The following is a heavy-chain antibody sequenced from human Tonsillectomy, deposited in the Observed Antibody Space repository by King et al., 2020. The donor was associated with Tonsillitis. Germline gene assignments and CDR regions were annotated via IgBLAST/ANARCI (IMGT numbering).Heavy chain of an antibody. D-gene: IGHD3-22*01. V-gene: IGHV1-18*01. J-gene: IGHJ4*02. CDR2: ISAYNDNT. CDR1: GYSFSKYG. Sequence: QLVQSGAEVKKPGASVTVSCQASGYSFSKYGISWVRQAPGQGLEWMGWISAYNDNTKYPQKLQGRVTMTTDTSTSTAYMELRSLRSDDTAVYYCARDPLGYYDSSGYIDYWGQGTLVTVSS. CDR3: ARDPLGYYDSSGYIDY.